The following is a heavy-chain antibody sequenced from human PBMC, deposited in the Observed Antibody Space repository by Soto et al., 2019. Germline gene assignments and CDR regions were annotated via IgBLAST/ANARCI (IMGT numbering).Heavy chain of an antibody. V-gene: IGHV3-30*18. CDR3: AKDISSWIQRWLNYYYCMDV. CDR1: GFTFSSYG. CDR2: ISYDGSNK. Sequence: QVQLVESGGGVVQPGRSLRLSCAASGFTFSSYGMHWVRQAPGKGLEWVAVISYDGSNKYYADSVKGRFTISRDNSKNTLYLQMNSLRAEDTAVDYCAKDISSWIQRWLNYYYCMDVWCQGTTLTVAS. J-gene: IGHJ6*02. D-gene: IGHD5-18*01.